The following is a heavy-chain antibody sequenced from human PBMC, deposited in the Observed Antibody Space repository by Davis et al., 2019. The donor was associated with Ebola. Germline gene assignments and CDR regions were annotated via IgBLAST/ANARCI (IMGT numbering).Heavy chain of an antibody. CDR1: GYNFIAYW. J-gene: IGHJ3*02. CDR2: IYTGDSDT. Sequence: GESLKISCQGSGYNFIAYWIGWVRQMPGKGLDWMGIIYTGDSDTRYSPSFRGQVTISADQSMKTAFLQWSSLKASDSGMYYCASLRRTITGMDDGFDIWGQGTMVTDSS. D-gene: IGHD2-8*02. V-gene: IGHV5-51*01. CDR3: ASLRRTITGMDDGFDI.